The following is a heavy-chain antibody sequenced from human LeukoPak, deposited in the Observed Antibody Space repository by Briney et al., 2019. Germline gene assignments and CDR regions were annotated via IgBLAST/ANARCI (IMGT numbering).Heavy chain of an antibody. D-gene: IGHD3-10*01. Sequence: SVKVSCRASGGTFSSYAISWVRQAPGQGLEWMGGIIPIFGTANYAQKFQGRVTITADESTSTVYMELSSLRSEDTAVYYCARGGVLLLWFGESYYFDYWGQGTLVTVSS. V-gene: IGHV1-69*13. CDR1: GGTFSSYA. J-gene: IGHJ4*02. CDR3: ARGGVLLLWFGESYYFDY. CDR2: IIPIFGTA.